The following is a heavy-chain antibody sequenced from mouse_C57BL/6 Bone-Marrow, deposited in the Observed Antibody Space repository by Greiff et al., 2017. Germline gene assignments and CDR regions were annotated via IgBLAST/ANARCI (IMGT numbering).Heavy chain of an antibody. CDR3: ARQDYYGSSYGNAMDY. V-gene: IGHV5-12*01. CDR2: ISNGGGST. Sequence: EVMLVESGGGLVQPGGSLKLSCAASGFTFSDYYMYWVRQTPEKRLEWVAYISNGGGSTYYPDTVKGRFTISRDNAKNTLYLQMSRLKSEDTAMYYCARQDYYGSSYGNAMDYWGQGTSVTVSS. CDR1: GFTFSDYY. J-gene: IGHJ4*01. D-gene: IGHD1-1*01.